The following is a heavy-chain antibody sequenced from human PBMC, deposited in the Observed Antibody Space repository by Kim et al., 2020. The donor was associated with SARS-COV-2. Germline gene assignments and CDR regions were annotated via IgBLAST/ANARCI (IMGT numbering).Heavy chain of an antibody. CDR3: LHSAYCGGDCHWGGPFEI. D-gene: IGHD2-21*02. CDR2: TYWDDDR. V-gene: IGHV2-5*02. J-gene: IGHJ3*02. Sequence: SGPTLVNPTQTLTLTCTFSGFSLRIHEVGVGWIRQPPGKALEWLALTYWDDDRRYSPSLKSRLTIAKDTSKNQVVLIMTDMDPVDTATYYCLHSAYCGGDCHWGGPFEIWGQGTTVTVSS. CDR1: GFSLRIHEVG.